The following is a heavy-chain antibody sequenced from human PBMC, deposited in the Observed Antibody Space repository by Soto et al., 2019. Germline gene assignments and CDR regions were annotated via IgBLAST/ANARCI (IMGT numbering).Heavy chain of an antibody. Sequence: SETLSLTCSVSGDSISSVDYFWAWIRQPPGQALEYIGYIYKSATTYYNPSFESRVAISLDTSKSQFSLNVTSVTAADTAVYFCARGRYCLTGRCFPNWFDSWGQGTLVPVSS. J-gene: IGHJ5*01. CDR2: IYKSATT. V-gene: IGHV4-30-4*01. CDR1: GDSISSVDYF. D-gene: IGHD2-15*01. CDR3: ARGRYCLTGRCFPNWFDS.